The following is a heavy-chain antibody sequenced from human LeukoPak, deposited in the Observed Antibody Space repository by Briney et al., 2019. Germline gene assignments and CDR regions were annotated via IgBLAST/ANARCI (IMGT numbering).Heavy chain of an antibody. CDR3: AKEKDYMDV. Sequence: GGSLRLSCAASGFTFSSYGMHRVRQAPGKGLEWVAVIWYDGSNKYYADSVKGRFTISRDNSKNTLYLQMNSLRAEDTAVYYCAKEKDYMDVWGKGTTVTVSS. CDR2: IWYDGSNK. V-gene: IGHV3-33*06. CDR1: GFTFSSYG. J-gene: IGHJ6*03.